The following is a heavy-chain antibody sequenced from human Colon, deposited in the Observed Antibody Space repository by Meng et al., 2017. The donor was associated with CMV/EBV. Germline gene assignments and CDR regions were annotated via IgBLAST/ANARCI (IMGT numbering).Heavy chain of an antibody. Sequence: GESLKISCATSGFTFVDYAMTWVRQSPGKGLEWVSGINWNGAYTGYADSVRGRFTIYRDDARSSLHLQMNSLRPADTAVYYCAKGGYTGLGYCSSTNCYGDHWGQGTRVTVS. CDR3: AKGGYTGLGYCSSTNCYGDH. J-gene: IGHJ4*02. CDR1: GFTFVDYA. CDR2: INWNGAYT. D-gene: IGHD2-2*01. V-gene: IGHV3-20*04.